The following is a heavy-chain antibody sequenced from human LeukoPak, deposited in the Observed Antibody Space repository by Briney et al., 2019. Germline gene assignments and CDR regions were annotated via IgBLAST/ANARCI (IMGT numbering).Heavy chain of an antibody. CDR3: ARLLGRHSRHRDGYSTAGSLDY. V-gene: IGHV5-51*01. D-gene: IGHD5-24*01. J-gene: IGHJ4*02. CDR1: GYSFTSYW. Sequence: GESLKISCKGSGYSFTSYWIGWVRQMPGKGLGWMGIIYPGDSDTRYSPSFQGQVTISADKSISTAYLQWSSLKASDTAMYYCARLLGRHSRHRDGYSTAGSLDYWGQGTLVTVSS. CDR2: IYPGDSDT.